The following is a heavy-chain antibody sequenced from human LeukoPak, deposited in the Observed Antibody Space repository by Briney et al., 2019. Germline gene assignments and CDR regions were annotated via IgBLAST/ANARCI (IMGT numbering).Heavy chain of an antibody. J-gene: IGHJ4*02. CDR2: IYSTGST. V-gene: IGHV4-4*07. CDR3: ARGIADPYSFDS. Sequence: PSETLSLTCTVSGGSINFYYWNWIRQPAGKGLEWIGRIYSTGSTNYSPSLKSRVTMSVDKSKNQFSLNLSSVTAADTAVYCCARGIADPYSFDSWGQGILVTVSS. CDR1: GGSINFYY. D-gene: IGHD6-13*01.